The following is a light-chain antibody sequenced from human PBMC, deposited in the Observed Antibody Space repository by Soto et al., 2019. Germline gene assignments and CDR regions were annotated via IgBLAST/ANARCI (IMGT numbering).Light chain of an antibody. Sequence: DIQMAQSPSSLSAFVGDSVTVTCQASQDITNQLNWYQQQPGKAPKLLIYDASSLDRGVPSRFRGSGSGTVFILTINSLQPEDVATYYCQHFATLPYSFGQGTKLEI. CDR3: QHFATLPYS. J-gene: IGKJ2*03. V-gene: IGKV1-33*01. CDR2: DAS. CDR1: QDITNQ.